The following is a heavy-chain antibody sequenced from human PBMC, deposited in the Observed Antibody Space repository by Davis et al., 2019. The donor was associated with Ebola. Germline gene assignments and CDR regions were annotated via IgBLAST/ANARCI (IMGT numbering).Heavy chain of an antibody. CDR1: GFTFSDHY. Sequence: GESLKISCAASGFTFSDHYMSWIRQAPGKGLEWVAGIWNHGNDWLYADSVRGRFTISRDNSKNTLHLQMNSLRVEDTAIYYCAKDTSNVWFDVWGQGTMVTVSS. CDR2: IWNHGNDW. D-gene: IGHD6-19*01. CDR3: AKDTSNVWFDV. J-gene: IGHJ3*01. V-gene: IGHV3-33*06.